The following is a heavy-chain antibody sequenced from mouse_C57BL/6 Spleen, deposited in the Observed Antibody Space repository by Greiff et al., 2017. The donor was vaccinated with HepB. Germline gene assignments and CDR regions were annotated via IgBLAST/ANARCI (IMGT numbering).Heavy chain of an antibody. CDR2: IYPRDGST. V-gene: IGHV1-85*01. J-gene: IGHJ1*03. CDR1: GYTFTSYD. D-gene: IGHD1-1*01. Sequence: VQLQQSGPELVKPGASVKLSCKASGYTFTSYDINWVKQRPGQGLEWIGWIYPRDGSTKYNEKFKGKATLTVDTSSSTAYMELHSLTSADSAVYFCARSTDYYGSSPYWYFDVWGTGTTVTVSS. CDR3: ARSTDYYGSSPYWYFDV.